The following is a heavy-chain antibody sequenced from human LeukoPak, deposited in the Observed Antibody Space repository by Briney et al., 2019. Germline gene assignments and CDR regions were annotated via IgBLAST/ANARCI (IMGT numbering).Heavy chain of an antibody. V-gene: IGHV4-39*01. J-gene: IGHJ6*03. D-gene: IGHD6-19*01. CDR3: AREQWLVQGYYMDV. CDR1: GDSISTSSYY. CDR2: IYYSGST. Sequence: SETLSLTCSVSGDSISTSSYYWGWIRQPPGKGLEWIGTIYYSGSTYYNPSLTSRVTISVDTSKNQFSLKLSSVTAADTAVYYCAREQWLVQGYYMDVWGKGTTVTISS.